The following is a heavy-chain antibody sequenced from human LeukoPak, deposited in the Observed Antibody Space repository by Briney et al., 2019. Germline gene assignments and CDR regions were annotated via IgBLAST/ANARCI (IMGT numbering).Heavy chain of an antibody. Sequence: GRTLRLSCAASGLTFRSYGMHWVRQAPGQGLQWVAVIWYDGSNKYYADSVKGRFAISRDNSKNTLSLQMNSLRAEDTAVYYCARELPPLEKYYFDYWGQGTLVTVSS. V-gene: IGHV3-33*01. D-gene: IGHD3-3*01. CDR1: GLTFRSYG. CDR2: IWYDGSNK. J-gene: IGHJ4*02. CDR3: ARELPPLEKYYFDY.